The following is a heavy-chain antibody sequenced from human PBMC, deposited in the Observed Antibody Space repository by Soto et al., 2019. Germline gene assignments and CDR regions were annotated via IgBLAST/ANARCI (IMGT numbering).Heavy chain of an antibody. D-gene: IGHD2-2*01. CDR2: IDTDGSGT. CDR3: AGYYGSTSCYVVDY. CDR1: GFTFNSHW. Sequence: GGSLRVSCAASGFTFNSHWMHWVRQVPGNGPVWVARIDTDGSGTNYADSVKGRFTISRDNAKNTVSLEMNSLRVEDTAVYYCAGYYGSTSCYVVDYWGRGTLVTVSS. V-gene: IGHV3-74*01. J-gene: IGHJ4*02.